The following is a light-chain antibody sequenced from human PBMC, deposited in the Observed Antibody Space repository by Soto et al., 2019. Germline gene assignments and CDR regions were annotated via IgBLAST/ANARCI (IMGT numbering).Light chain of an antibody. J-gene: IGKJ1*01. CDR1: QPISEY. Sequence: DIQMTQSPSSLSASVGDRVTITCRTSQPISEYLNWYQQKPGKAPSLLIYTSSNLQTGVPSRFSGSGSGTHFTLTINSLQPEDFATYYCLQSYNTPRTFGQGTKVEI. CDR2: TSS. CDR3: LQSYNTPRT. V-gene: IGKV1-39*01.